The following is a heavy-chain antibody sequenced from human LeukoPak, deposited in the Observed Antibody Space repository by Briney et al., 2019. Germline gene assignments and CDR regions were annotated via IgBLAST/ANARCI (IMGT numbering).Heavy chain of an antibody. CDR2: IRGLDGTT. J-gene: IGHJ5*02. CDR3: AKEHSGSYPDPDRENWFDP. D-gene: IGHD3-10*01. Sequence: GGSLRLSCAASGFTLGSYAMSWVRQAPGKGLEWVSSIRGLDGTTFYADSVKGRFTISRDSSKNTLYLQMNSLRAEDTAVYYCAKEHSGSYPDPDRENWFDPWGQGTLVTVSS. V-gene: IGHV3-23*01. CDR1: GFTLGSYA.